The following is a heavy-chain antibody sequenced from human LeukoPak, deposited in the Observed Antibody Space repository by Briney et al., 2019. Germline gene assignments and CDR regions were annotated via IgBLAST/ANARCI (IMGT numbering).Heavy chain of an antibody. CDR3: ARHKITIFGVVIIEYFQH. J-gene: IGHJ1*01. CDR1: GGSICSSSYY. CDR2: IYYSGST. Sequence: PSETLSLTCTVSGGSICSSSYYWGWIRQPPGKGLEWIGSIYYSGSTYYNPSLKSRVTISVDTSKNQFSLKLSSVTAADTAVYYCARHKITIFGVVIIEYFQHWGQGTLVTVSS. D-gene: IGHD3-3*01. V-gene: IGHV4-39*01.